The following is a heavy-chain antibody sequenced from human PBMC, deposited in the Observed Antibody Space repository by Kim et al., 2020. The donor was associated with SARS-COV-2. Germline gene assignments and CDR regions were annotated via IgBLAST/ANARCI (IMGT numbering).Heavy chain of an antibody. V-gene: IGHV4-39*01. CDR2: IYYSGST. CDR3: ARPGKSGSYYY. CDR1: GGSISGSSYY. D-gene: IGHD1-26*01. Sequence: SETLSLTCTVSGGSISGSSYYWGWIRQPPGKGLEWIGSIYYSGSTYYNPSLKSRVTISVDTSKNQFSLKLSSVTAADTAVYYCARPGKSGSYYYWGQGTLVTVSS. J-gene: IGHJ4*02.